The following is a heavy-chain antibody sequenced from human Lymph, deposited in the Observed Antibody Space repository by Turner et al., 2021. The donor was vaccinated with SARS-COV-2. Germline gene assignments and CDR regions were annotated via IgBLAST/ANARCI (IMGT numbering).Heavy chain of an antibody. J-gene: IGHJ4*02. CDR3: AREGVVGATSGLDY. D-gene: IGHD1-26*01. Sequence: QLQLVESGGGVVQPGRSLRLSCAASGFTFSSHGMHWVRQAPGKGLDWVAVIWYDGSNKYHADSVKGRFTISRDNSKNTLYLQMNSLRAEDTAVYYCAREGVVGATSGLDYWGQGTLVTVSS. CDR2: IWYDGSNK. V-gene: IGHV3-33*01. CDR1: GFTFSSHG.